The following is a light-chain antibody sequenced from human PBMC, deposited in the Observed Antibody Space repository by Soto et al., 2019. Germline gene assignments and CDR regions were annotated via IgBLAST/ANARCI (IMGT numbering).Light chain of an antibody. CDR2: GAS. J-gene: IGKJ5*01. Sequence: VVTQSPHTLSVSPGGRSTLCCRASQSVSSNLAWYQQKIGQAPRLIIYGASTRATDIPPRFSGSGYGTEFTLTISSLQSEDFAIYYCQQRSNWPITFGQGTRLEIK. V-gene: IGKV3-15*01. CDR1: QSVSSN. CDR3: QQRSNWPIT.